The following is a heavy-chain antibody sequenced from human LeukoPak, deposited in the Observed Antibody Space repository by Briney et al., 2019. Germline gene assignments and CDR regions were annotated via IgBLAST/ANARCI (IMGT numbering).Heavy chain of an antibody. CDR1: GFTFSSYA. D-gene: IGHD6-19*01. J-gene: IGHJ4*02. CDR3: AKDVVGQQWPENY. Sequence: QTGGSLRLSCAASGFTFSSYAMSWVRQAPGKGLEWVSAISGSGGSTYYADSVKGRFTISRDDSKNTLYLQMNSLRAEDTAVYFCAKDVVGQQWPENYWGQGTLVTVSS. V-gene: IGHV3-23*01. CDR2: ISGSGGST.